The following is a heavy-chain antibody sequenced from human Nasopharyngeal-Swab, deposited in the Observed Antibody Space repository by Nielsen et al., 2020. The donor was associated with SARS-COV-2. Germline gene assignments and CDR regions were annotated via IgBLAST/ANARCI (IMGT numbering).Heavy chain of an antibody. Sequence: ESMKISCAASGFTFSSQAMSWGRQDPGKGRGWVSTVDPSGGSTYYADSVRGRFTISRDNSKNALYLQMNSLRVEDTAIYYCVKSNFLDYWGQGAQVTVSS. J-gene: IGHJ4*02. CDR1: GFTFSSQA. CDR3: VKSNFLDY. CDR2: VDPSGGST. D-gene: IGHD3-3*01. V-gene: IGHV3-23*01.